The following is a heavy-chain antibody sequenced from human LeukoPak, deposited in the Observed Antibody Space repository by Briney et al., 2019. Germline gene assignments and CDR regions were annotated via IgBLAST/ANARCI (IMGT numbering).Heavy chain of an antibody. CDR2: IYTCGST. J-gene: IGHJ5*02. Sequence: PSETLSLTCTVSGCSISSYYWSWIRQPAGKGLEWIGRIYTCGSTNYNPPLKNRVTMSVATSKNQFTLNLSSVTAADTAVYYCARDLGSYDSSGYYYPWGQGTLVTVSS. V-gene: IGHV4-4*07. CDR1: GCSISSYY. D-gene: IGHD3-22*01. CDR3: ARDLGSYDSSGYYYP.